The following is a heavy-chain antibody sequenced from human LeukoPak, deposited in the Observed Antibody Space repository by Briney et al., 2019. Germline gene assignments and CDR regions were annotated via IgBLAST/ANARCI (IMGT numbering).Heavy chain of an antibody. CDR3: AKGIAAAGTFDY. Sequence: GGSLRLSCAASGFTVSSNYMSWVRQAPGKGLEWVSVIYSGGSTYYADSVKGRFTISRDNSKNTLYLQMNSLRPEDAAVYYCAKGIAAAGTFDYWGQGTLVTVSS. CDR1: GFTVSSNY. D-gene: IGHD6-13*01. J-gene: IGHJ4*02. CDR2: IYSGGST. V-gene: IGHV3-66*01.